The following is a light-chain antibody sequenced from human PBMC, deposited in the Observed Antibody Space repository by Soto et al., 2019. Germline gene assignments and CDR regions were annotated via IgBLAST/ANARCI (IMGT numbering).Light chain of an antibody. CDR3: QTWGTGIVV. Sequence: QSVLTQSPSASASLGASVKLTCTLSSGHSNYAIAWHQQQPEKGPRYLMKLNSDGSHSKGDEIPDRFSGSSSGAERYLTISSLQSEDEADYYCQTWGTGIVVFGGGTKLTVL. CDR2: LNSDGSH. CDR1: SGHSNYA. V-gene: IGLV4-69*01. J-gene: IGLJ2*01.